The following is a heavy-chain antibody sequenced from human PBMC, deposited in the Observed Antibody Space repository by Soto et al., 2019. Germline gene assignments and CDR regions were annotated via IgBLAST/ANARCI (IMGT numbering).Heavy chain of an antibody. CDR1: GFTFNHYA. CDR3: VAADPSSVILFDY. CDR2: IIANGGT. D-gene: IGHD2-15*01. J-gene: IGHJ4*02. Sequence: GGSLRLSCAASGFTFNHYAMGWVRQAPGKGLEWVSIIIANGGTFYADSVKGRFTISRDNSKNTVYLQMSSLRVEDTAIYYTVAADPSSVILFDYWGQGALVTVSS. V-gene: IGHV3-23*01.